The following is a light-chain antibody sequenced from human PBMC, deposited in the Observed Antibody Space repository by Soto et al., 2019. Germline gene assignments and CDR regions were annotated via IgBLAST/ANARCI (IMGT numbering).Light chain of an antibody. Sequence: EIVLTQSPGTLSLSPGERATLSCRASHSVSSSYLAWYQQKPGQAPRLLIYVASSRATGIPDRFSGSGSGTDFTLTISRLEAEDFAVYYCQQYGSSPWTFGQGTKVEIK. V-gene: IGKV3-20*01. CDR1: HSVSSSY. CDR3: QQYGSSPWT. CDR2: VAS. J-gene: IGKJ1*01.